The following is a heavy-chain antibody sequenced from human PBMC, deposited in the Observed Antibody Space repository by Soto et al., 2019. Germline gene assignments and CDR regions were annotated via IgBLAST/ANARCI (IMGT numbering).Heavy chain of an antibody. V-gene: IGHV3-11*01. J-gene: IGHJ6*02. D-gene: IGHD3-3*01. CDR1: GFTFSDYY. CDR2: ISSSGSTI. Sequence: GGSLRLSCAASGFTFSDYYMSWIRQAPGKGLEWVSYISSSGSTIYYADSVKGRFTISRDNAKNSLYLQMNSQRAEDTAVYYCARPLQAGRFLEWHYYYYGMDVWGQGTTVTVSS. CDR3: ARPLQAGRFLEWHYYYYGMDV.